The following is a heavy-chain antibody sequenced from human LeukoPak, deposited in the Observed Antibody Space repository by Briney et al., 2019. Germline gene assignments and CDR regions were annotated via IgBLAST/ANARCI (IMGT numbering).Heavy chain of an antibody. Sequence: PGGSLRLSCAASGFTFSSYAMSSVRQAPGKGLEWVSAISGSGGSTYYADSVKGRFTISRDNSKNTLYLQMNSLRAEDTAVYYCAKVSDFWSGYYDYWGQGTLVTVSS. D-gene: IGHD3-3*01. CDR2: ISGSGGST. V-gene: IGHV3-23*01. CDR1: GFTFSSYA. CDR3: AKVSDFWSGYYDY. J-gene: IGHJ4*02.